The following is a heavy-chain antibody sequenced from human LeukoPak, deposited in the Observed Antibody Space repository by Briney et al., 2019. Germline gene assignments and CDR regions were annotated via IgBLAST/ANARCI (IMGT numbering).Heavy chain of an antibody. J-gene: IGHJ4*02. CDR2: IKEDGSEK. Sequence: PGGSLRLSCATSGFTFSSYSMTWVRQAPGKGREWLANIKEDGSEKYYMDSVKGRFTISRDNAENSLYLQMNSLRAEDTAVYYCAKNWAYFDYWGQGILVTVSS. D-gene: IGHD7-27*01. CDR3: AKNWAYFDY. CDR1: GFTFSSYS. V-gene: IGHV3-7*05.